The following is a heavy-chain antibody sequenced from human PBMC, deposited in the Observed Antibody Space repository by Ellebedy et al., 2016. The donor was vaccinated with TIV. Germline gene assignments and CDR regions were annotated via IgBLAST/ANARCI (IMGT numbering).Heavy chain of an antibody. Sequence: MPSETLSLTCSVSGDSISSGTYYWGWIRQPPGKGLEWIGNMYYSGSPYYNPSFKSRVTLSADTSKNQFSLNLRTVTAADTAVYYCARTDPWQPIDDWGQGILVSVSS. CDR1: GDSISSGTYY. CDR2: MYYSGSP. CDR3: ARTDPWQPIDD. J-gene: IGHJ4*02. V-gene: IGHV4-39*01. D-gene: IGHD2-21*02.